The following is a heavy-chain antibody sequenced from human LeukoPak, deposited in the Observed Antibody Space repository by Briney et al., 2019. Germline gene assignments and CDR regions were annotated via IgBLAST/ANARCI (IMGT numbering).Heavy chain of an antibody. J-gene: IGHJ6*04. Sequence: SETLSLTCTVYGGSFSGYYWSWIRQPPGKGLDWIGEINHSGSTNYNPSLKSRVTISVDTSKNQFSLKLSSVTAADTAVYYCARGSMIRVVTYYYGMDVWGKGTTVTVSS. V-gene: IGHV4-34*01. CDR3: ARGSMIRVVTYYYGMDV. CDR2: INHSGST. D-gene: IGHD3-10*01. CDR1: GGSFSGYY.